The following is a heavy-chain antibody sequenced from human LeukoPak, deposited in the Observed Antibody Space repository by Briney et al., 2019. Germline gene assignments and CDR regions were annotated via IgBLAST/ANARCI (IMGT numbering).Heavy chain of an antibody. Sequence: PSETLSLTCTVSDGSISSGAYSWNWIRQPPGRGLEWVGYIYHGGSPYYNPSLKSRVTMSLDTSRNQISLKLTSVTAADTAVYYCARDVFFRAHNWFDPWGQGTLVTVSS. D-gene: IGHD2/OR15-2a*01. J-gene: IGHJ5*02. CDR3: ARDVFFRAHNWFDP. CDR1: DGSISSGAYS. CDR2: IYHGGSP. V-gene: IGHV4-30-2*01.